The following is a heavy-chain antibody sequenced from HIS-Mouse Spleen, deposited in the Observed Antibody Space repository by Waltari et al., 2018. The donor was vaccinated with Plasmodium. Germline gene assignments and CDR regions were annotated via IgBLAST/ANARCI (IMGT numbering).Heavy chain of an antibody. CDR1: GFTFSSFW. Sequence: EVQLVESGGGLVQPGGSVRPSCSASGFTFSSFWMSWVRQPPGKGLEWVANIKQDGSEKYYVDSVKGRFTISRDNAKNSLYLQMNSLRAEDTAVYYCASSWYWYFDLWGQGTMVTVSS. CDR3: ASSWYWYFDL. D-gene: IGHD6-13*01. J-gene: IGHJ3*01. CDR2: IKQDGSEK. V-gene: IGHV3-7*01.